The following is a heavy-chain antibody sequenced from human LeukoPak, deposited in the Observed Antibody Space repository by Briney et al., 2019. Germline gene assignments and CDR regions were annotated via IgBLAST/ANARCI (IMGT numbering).Heavy chain of an antibody. D-gene: IGHD3-16*02. V-gene: IGHV7-4-1*02. Sequence: ASVKLSCNTSAYTFTNYDMNWVRQAPGQGLEEMGGIHPSTGKPTYAQGFKGRFIFSLDNSVSTTYLQISSLKAEDTAVYYCARAFQSLGGLSLPDYWGQGTLVTVSS. CDR2: IHPSTGKP. CDR1: AYTFTNYD. J-gene: IGHJ4*02. CDR3: ARAFQSLGGLSLPDY.